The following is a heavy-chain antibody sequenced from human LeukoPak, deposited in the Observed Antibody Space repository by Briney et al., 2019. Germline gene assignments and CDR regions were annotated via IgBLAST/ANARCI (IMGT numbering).Heavy chain of an antibody. J-gene: IGHJ5*02. CDR2: ISYDGSNK. V-gene: IGHV3-30-3*01. CDR1: GFTFSSYA. Sequence: GGSLGLSCAASGFTFSSYAMHWVRQAPGKGLEWVAVISYDGSNKYYADSVKGRFTISRDNSKNTLYLQMNSLRAEDTAVYYCARGDGGPQNWFDPWGQGTLVTVSS. D-gene: IGHD4-23*01. CDR3: ARGDGGPQNWFDP.